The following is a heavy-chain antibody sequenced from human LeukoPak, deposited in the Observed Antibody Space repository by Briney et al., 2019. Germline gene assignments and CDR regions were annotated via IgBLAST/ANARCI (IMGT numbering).Heavy chain of an antibody. CDR2: ISSSGSTI. J-gene: IGHJ6*03. V-gene: IGHV3-48*03. Sequence: GGSLRLSCVASGFTFSSYEMNWVRQAPGKGLEWVSYISSSGSTIYYADSVKGRFTISRDNAKNSLYLQMNSLRAEDTAVYYCARRHYYYYYMDVWGKGTTVTVSS. CDR3: ARRHYYYYYMDV. CDR1: GFTFSSYE.